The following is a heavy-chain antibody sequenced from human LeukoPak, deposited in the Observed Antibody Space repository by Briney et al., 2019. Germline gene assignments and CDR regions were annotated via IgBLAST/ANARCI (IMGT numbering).Heavy chain of an antibody. V-gene: IGHV4-38-2*01. CDR3: ARGKSSAAMGPFDI. J-gene: IGHJ3*02. Sequence: SETLSLTCAVSGYSISSGYYWGWIRQPPGKGLEWIGSMYHNRGTYYNPSLKSRVTISVDTSKNQFSLKLSSVTAAGTAVYYCARGKSSAAMGPFDIWGQGTMVTVSS. CDR2: MYHNRGT. CDR1: GYSISSGYY. D-gene: IGHD2-2*01.